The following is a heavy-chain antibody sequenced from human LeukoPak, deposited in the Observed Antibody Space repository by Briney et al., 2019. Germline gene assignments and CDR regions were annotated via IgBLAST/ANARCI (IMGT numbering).Heavy chain of an antibody. J-gene: IGHJ5*02. V-gene: IGHV4-61*01. CDR3: ARSRAFNSGAFDP. Sequence: SETLSLTCTVSGASVSSASYWSWIRQPPGKGVEWIAHIYNGVNTNYNPSLKGRVTISVDTSKNQFSLRLNSVTAADTAVYYCARSRAFNSGAFDPWGQGTLVTVSS. D-gene: IGHD1-26*01. CDR1: GASVSSASY. CDR2: IYNGVNT.